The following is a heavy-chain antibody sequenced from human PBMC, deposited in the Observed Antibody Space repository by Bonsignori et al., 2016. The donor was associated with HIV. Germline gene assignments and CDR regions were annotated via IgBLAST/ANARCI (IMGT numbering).Heavy chain of an antibody. CDR2: IRNSVNNYNT. Sequence: VRQMPGKGPEWVGRIRNSVNNYNTEYAASVEGRFTISRDDSQNSMHLQMNGLKIEDTAVYYCARESSLVRGIDYWGLGTLVTVSS. D-gene: IGHD3-10*01. J-gene: IGHJ4*02. CDR3: ARESSLVRGIDY. V-gene: IGHV3-72*01.